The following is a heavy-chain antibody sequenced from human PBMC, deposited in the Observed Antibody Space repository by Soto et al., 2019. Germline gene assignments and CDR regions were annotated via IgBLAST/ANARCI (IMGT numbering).Heavy chain of an antibody. J-gene: IGHJ5*02. CDR2: ISWNSGSI. CDR3: AKDSLPIAARRSWFDP. Sequence: SLRLSCAASGFTFDDYAMHWVRQAPGKGLEWVSGISWNSGSIGYADSVKGRFTISRDNAKNSLYLQMNSLRAEDTALYYCAKDSLPIAARRSWFDPWGQGTLVTVSS. V-gene: IGHV3-9*01. D-gene: IGHD6-6*01. CDR1: GFTFDDYA.